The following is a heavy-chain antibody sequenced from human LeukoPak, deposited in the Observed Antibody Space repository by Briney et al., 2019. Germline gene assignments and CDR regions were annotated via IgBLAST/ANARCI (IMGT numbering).Heavy chain of an antibody. Sequence: GGSLRLSCAASGFTFSSYAMSWVRQAPGKGLEWVSAIRGSGGSTYYADSVKGRFTISRDNSKNTLYLQMNSLRAEDTAVYYCARELIRVVTAIKYNWFDPWGQGTLVTVSS. CDR2: IRGSGGST. CDR1: GFTFSSYA. CDR3: ARELIRVVTAIKYNWFDP. V-gene: IGHV3-23*01. J-gene: IGHJ5*02. D-gene: IGHD2-21*02.